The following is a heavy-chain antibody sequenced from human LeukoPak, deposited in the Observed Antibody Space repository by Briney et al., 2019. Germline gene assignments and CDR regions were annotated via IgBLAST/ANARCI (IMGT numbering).Heavy chain of an antibody. J-gene: IGHJ6*02. CDR3: AAGTQWELNFYYYGMDV. CDR1: GFTFTSSA. CDR2: IVVGSGNT. Sequence: ASVKVSCQASGFTFTSSAVQWVRQARGQRLEWIGWIVVGSGNTNYAQKFQERVTITRDMSTSTAYMELSSLRSEDTAVYYCAAGTQWELNFYYYGMDVWGQGTTVTVSS. V-gene: IGHV1-58*01. D-gene: IGHD1-26*01.